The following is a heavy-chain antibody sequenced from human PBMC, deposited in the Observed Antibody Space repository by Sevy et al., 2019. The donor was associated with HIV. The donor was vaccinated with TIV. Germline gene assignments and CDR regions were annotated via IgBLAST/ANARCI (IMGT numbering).Heavy chain of an antibody. Sequence: ASVKVSCKASGYTFIGYYMHWVRQAPGQGLEWMGWINPNSGGTNYAQKFQGRVTMTRDTSISTAYMELSRLRSDDTAVYYCARDMDSSGYYDGVNWFDPWGQGTLVTVSS. CDR1: GYTFIGYY. D-gene: IGHD3-22*01. CDR2: INPNSGGT. V-gene: IGHV1-2*02. CDR3: ARDMDSSGYYDGVNWFDP. J-gene: IGHJ5*02.